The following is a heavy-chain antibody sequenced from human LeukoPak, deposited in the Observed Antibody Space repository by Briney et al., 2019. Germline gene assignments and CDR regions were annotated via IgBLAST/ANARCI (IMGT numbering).Heavy chain of an antibody. CDR2: IHHSEST. V-gene: IGHV4-38-2*02. D-gene: IGHD7-27*01. J-gene: IGHJ4*02. CDR3: ARSATGGGWTFDY. Sequence: SETLSLTCTVSGYSISSGYYWGWIRQPPGKGLEWIGSIHHSESTYYKPSLKSRVTISVDTSKNQFSLKLSSVTAADTAVYYCARSATGGGWTFDYWGQGTLVTVSS. CDR1: GYSISSGYY.